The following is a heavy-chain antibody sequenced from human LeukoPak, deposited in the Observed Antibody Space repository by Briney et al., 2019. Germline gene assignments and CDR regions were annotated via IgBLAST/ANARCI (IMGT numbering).Heavy chain of an antibody. CDR3: ARPSAGHSSGWRPYYYYGMDV. CDR2: IIPIFGTA. J-gene: IGHJ6*02. V-gene: IGHV1-69*13. D-gene: IGHD6-19*01. Sequence: SVTVSFTASGGTFSSYAISWVRQAPGQGLEWMEGIIPIFGTANYAQKFQGRVTITADESTSTAYMELSSLKSEDTAVYYCARPSAGHSSGWRPYYYYGMDVWGQGTTATVSS. CDR1: GGTFSSYA.